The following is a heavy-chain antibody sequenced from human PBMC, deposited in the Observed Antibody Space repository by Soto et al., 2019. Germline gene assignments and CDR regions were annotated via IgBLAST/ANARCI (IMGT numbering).Heavy chain of an antibody. Sequence: QLQLQESGPGLVKPSETLSLTCTVSGGSISSSSYYWGWIRQPPGKGLEWIGSIYYSGSTYYNPSLKMRVTISVDTPKNQFSVTLSSVTAADTAVYYCASRGYCSGGSCCGTYYFDYWGQGTLVTVSS. CDR1: GGSISSSSYY. D-gene: IGHD2-15*01. CDR3: ASRGYCSGGSCCGTYYFDY. V-gene: IGHV4-39*01. CDR2: IYYSGST. J-gene: IGHJ4*02.